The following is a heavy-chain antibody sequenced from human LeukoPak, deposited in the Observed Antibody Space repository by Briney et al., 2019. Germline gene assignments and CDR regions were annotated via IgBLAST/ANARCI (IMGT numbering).Heavy chain of an antibody. CDR2: INHSGST. V-gene: IGHV4-34*01. D-gene: IGHD1-1*01. CDR1: GGSFSGYY. CDR3: ARPFHNLDY. J-gene: IGHJ4*02. Sequence: SETLSLTCAVYGGSFSGYYWSWICQPPGKGLEWIGEINHSGSTNYNPSLKSRVTISVDTSKNQFSLKLSSVTAADTAVYYCARPFHNLDYWGQGTLVTVSS.